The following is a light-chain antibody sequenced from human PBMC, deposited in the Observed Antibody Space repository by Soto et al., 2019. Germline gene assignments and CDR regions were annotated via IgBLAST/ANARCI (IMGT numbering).Light chain of an antibody. CDR3: QQYGNSPIT. CDR1: QSVSTTY. V-gene: IGKV3-20*01. CDR2: GAS. J-gene: IGKJ5*01. Sequence: EIVLTQSPGTLSLSPWERATLSCRASQSVSTTYLAWYQQKAGQAPRLLISGASSRATGVPDRFSGSGSGTDFTLTITRLEPEDFALYYCQQYGNSPITFGQGTRLEIK.